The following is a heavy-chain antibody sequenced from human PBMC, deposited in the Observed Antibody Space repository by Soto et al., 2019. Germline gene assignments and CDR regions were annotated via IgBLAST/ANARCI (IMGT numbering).Heavy chain of an antibody. CDR3: ARDLGKYDRSYFDL. Sequence: EVQLVESGGGLVQPGGSLRLSCVSSGFIFSDYWMYWVRQAPGQGLVWVSRIKSDGSRITYADSVKGRFTISSDNAKKKVNPQMNGLRGQDTALYYWARDLGKYDRSYFDLWGQGTLVTVAS. D-gene: IGHD3-9*01. J-gene: IGHJ4*02. V-gene: IGHV3-74*03. CDR1: GFIFSDYW. CDR2: IKSDGSRI.